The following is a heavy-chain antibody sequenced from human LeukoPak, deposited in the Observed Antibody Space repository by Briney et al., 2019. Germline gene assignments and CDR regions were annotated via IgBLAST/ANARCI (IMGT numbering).Heavy chain of an antibody. Sequence: SETLSLTCTVSGDSISSFYWSWIRRAPGKGLECIGFIYINGDTSYNPSLKGRATLSLDTSKNQFSLRLTSVTAADTAVYYCAKTARTFASWGPGTLVTVSS. V-gene: IGHV4-4*09. CDR3: AKTARTFAS. J-gene: IGHJ5*02. CDR1: GDSISSFY. D-gene: IGHD1-7*01. CDR2: IYINGDT.